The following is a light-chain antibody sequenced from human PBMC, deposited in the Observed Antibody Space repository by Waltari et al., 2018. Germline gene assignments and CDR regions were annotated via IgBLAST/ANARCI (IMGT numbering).Light chain of an antibody. J-gene: IGLJ3*02. Sequence: NFMLTQPHSVSESPGKTVTISCTVASGSIAGKYVQWYQQRPGSAPTTVIYADDQRPSGVPDRFSGSIDRSSNSASLTISGLKTDDEADYYCQSSDTSARWVVGGGTRLTVL. V-gene: IGLV6-57*02. CDR1: SGSIAGKY. CDR2: ADD. CDR3: QSSDTSARWV.